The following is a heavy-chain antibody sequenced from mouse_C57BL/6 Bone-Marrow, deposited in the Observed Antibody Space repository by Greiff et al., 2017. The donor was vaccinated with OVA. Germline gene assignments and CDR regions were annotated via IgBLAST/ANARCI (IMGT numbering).Heavy chain of an antibody. D-gene: IGHD2-4*01. Sequence: QVQLQQSGAELVRPGTSVKVSCKASGYAFTNYLIEWVKQRPGQGLEWIGVINPGSGGTNYNEKFKGKATLTADKSSSTAYMQLSSLTSEDSAVYFCARKMKVYDDYEGAWFAYWGQGTLVTVSA. CDR1: GYAFTNYL. J-gene: IGHJ3*01. V-gene: IGHV1-54*01. CDR2: INPGSGGT. CDR3: ARKMKVYDDYEGAWFAY.